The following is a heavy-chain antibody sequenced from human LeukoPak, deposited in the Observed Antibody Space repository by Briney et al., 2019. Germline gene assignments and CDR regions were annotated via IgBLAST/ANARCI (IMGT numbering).Heavy chain of an antibody. CDR3: ARDHMGIGSSGYSDY. V-gene: IGHV3-33*01. CDR1: GFTFSSYA. Sequence: GGSLRLSCTASGFTFSSYAMHWVRQAPGKGLEWVTLIWYDGSHKYYADSVKGRFTISRDNSKNTVYLQMNSLRAEDTAVYYCARDHMGIGSSGYSDYWGQGTLVTVSS. J-gene: IGHJ4*02. D-gene: IGHD3-22*01. CDR2: IWYDGSHK.